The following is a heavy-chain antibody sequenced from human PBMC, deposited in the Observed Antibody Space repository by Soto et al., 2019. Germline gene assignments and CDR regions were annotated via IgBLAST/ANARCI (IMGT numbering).Heavy chain of an antibody. V-gene: IGHV1-69*13. CDR3: ARDRESSGWYPHVGI. CDR1: GGTFSSYA. D-gene: IGHD6-19*01. J-gene: IGHJ3*02. CDR2: IIPIFGTA. Sequence: GASVKVSCKASGGTFSSYAISWVRQAPGQGLEWMGGIIPIFGTANYAQKFQGRVTITADESTSTAYMELSSLRSEDTAVYYCARDRESSGWYPHVGIWGQGTTVTVSS.